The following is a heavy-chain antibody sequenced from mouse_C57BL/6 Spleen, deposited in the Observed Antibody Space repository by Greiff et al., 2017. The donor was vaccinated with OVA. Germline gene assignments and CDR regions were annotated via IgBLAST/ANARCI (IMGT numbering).Heavy chain of an antibody. D-gene: IGHD1-1*01. CDR1: GYTFTSYW. CDR2: IHPNSGST. J-gene: IGHJ1*03. CDR3: ARSAHGSSPYWYFDV. Sequence: QVQLQQSGAELVKPGASVKLSCKASGYTFTSYWMHWVKQRPGQGLEWIGMIHPNSGSTNYNEKFTSKATLTVDKSSSTAYMQLSSLTSEDSAVYYCARSAHGSSPYWYFDVWGTGTTVTVSS. V-gene: IGHV1-64*01.